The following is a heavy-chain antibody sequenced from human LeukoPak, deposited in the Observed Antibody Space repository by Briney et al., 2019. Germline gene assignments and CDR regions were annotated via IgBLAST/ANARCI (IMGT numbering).Heavy chain of an antibody. D-gene: IGHD6-19*01. Sequence: GGSLRLSCAASGFTLGNYAMHWVRQAPGKGLEWVAVISNDGKDKYHADSVKGRFTISRDNSKNTLFLQMNNLRAEDTAAYYCARGQWSDYWGRGTLVTVSS. CDR3: ARGQWSDY. CDR2: ISNDGKDK. J-gene: IGHJ4*02. V-gene: IGHV3-30*14. CDR1: GFTLGNYA.